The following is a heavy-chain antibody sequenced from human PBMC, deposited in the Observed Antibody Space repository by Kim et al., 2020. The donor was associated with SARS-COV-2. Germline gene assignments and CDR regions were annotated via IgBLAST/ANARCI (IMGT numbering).Heavy chain of an antibody. V-gene: IGHV3-30*18. CDR2: ISYDGSNK. D-gene: IGHD2-2*02. CDR1: GFTFSSYG. J-gene: IGHJ6*02. Sequence: GGSLRLSCAASGFTFSSYGMHWVRQAPGKGLEWVAVISYDGSNKYYADSVKGRFTISRDNSKNTLYLQMNSLRAEDTAVYYCAKDLHEHCSSTSCYTVNYYGMDVWGQGTTVTVSS. CDR3: AKDLHEHCSSTSCYTVNYYGMDV.